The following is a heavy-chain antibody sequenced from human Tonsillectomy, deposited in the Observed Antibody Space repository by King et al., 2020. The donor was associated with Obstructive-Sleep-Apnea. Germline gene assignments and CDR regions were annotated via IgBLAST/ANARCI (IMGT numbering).Heavy chain of an antibody. D-gene: IGHD3-22*01. J-gene: IGHJ4*02. Sequence: VQLVESGGGVVQPGRSLRLSCAASGFTFSSYAMHWVRQAPGKGLEWVVVISHDGSNKYYADSGKGRFTISRDNSKNTLYLQMNSLRAEDTAVYYCARSGNSSGYFYPSRPFDFWGQGTLVTVSS. CDR3: ARSGNSSGYFYPSRPFDF. CDR2: ISHDGSNK. CDR1: GFTFSSYA. V-gene: IGHV3-30*04.